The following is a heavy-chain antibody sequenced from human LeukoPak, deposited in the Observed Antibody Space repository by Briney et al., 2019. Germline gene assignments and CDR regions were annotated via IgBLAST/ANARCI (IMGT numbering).Heavy chain of an antibody. D-gene: IGHD2/OR15-2a*01. CDR2: ISWNSGSI. CDR1: GFTFDDYA. Sequence: GRSLRLSCAASGFTFDDYAMPWVRHAPGKGLEWVSGISWNSGSIGYADSVKGRFTISRDNAKNSLYLQMNSLRPEDTALYYCAKGPRITWIDYWGQGTLVTVSS. J-gene: IGHJ4*02. V-gene: IGHV3-9*01. CDR3: AKGPRITWIDY.